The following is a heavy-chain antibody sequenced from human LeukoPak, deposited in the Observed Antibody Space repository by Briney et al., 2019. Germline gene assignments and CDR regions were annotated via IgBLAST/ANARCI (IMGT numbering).Heavy chain of an antibody. CDR2: IYYSGST. CDR3: ARDGVVSGDAFDI. CDR1: GGSISSGGYY. D-gene: IGHD2-2*01. J-gene: IGHJ3*02. V-gene: IGHV4-31*03. Sequence: SETLSLTCTVSGGSISSGGYYWSWIRQHPGKGLEWIGYIYYSGSTYYNPSLKSRVTISVDTSKNQFSLKLSSVTAADTAVYYCARDGVVSGDAFDIWGQGTVVTVSS.